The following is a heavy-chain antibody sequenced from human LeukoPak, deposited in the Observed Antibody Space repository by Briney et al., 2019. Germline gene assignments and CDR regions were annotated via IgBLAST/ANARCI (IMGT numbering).Heavy chain of an antibody. Sequence: SETLSLTCTVSGGSISSSSYFWGWIRQPPGKGLEWIGSIYHSVSTSYNPSLKTRLPISVDTSKNQFSLKLNFVTAADTAMYYCARMFRSSWYINWFDPWGQGTLVTVSS. CDR3: ARMFRSSWYINWFDP. D-gene: IGHD6-13*01. V-gene: IGHV4-39*07. J-gene: IGHJ5*02. CDR2: IYHSVST. CDR1: GGSISSSSYF.